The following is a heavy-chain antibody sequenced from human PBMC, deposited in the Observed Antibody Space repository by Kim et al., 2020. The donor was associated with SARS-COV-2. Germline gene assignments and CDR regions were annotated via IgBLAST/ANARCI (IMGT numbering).Heavy chain of an antibody. CDR3: AKDPKPHYYDSSGYYPWYYYGMDV. Sequence: GGSLRLSCAASGFTFDDYAMHWVRQAPGKGLEWVSGISWNSGSIGYADSVKGRFTISRDNAKNSLYLQMNSLRAEDTALYYCAKDPKPHYYDSSGYYPWYYYGMDVWGQGTTVTVSS. CDR1: GFTFDDYA. J-gene: IGHJ6*02. V-gene: IGHV3-9*01. D-gene: IGHD3-22*01. CDR2: ISWNSGSI.